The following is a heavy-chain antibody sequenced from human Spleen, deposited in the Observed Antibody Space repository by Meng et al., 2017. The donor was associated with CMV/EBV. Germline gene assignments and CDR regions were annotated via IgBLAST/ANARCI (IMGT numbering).Heavy chain of an antibody. V-gene: IGHV3-30*02. Sequence: LSLTCAASAFTFSNYDMHWVRQAPGKGLEWVAFIRYDGINKYYADSVRGRFTVSRDNSKNTLYLQMNSLTPEDTAVYYCAKDRNVDYWGQGTLVTVSS. CDR2: IRYDGINK. D-gene: IGHD1-1*01. CDR3: AKDRNVDY. CDR1: AFTFSNYD. J-gene: IGHJ4*02.